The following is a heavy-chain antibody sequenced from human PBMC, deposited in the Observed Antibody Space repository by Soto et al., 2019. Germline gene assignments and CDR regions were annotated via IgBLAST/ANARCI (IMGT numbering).Heavy chain of an antibody. CDR3: AKDRSHVVVVVAATPYDAFEI. CDR1: GFTFDDYT. J-gene: IGHJ3*02. V-gene: IGHV3-43*01. CDR2: ISWSGGST. D-gene: IGHD2-15*01. Sequence: SLRLSCAASGFTFDDYTMHWVRQAPGKGLEWVSLISWSGGSTYYADSVKGRFTISRDNTKNTLYLQMNSLRAEDTAVYYCAKDRSHVVVVVAATPYDAFEIWGQGTMVTVSS.